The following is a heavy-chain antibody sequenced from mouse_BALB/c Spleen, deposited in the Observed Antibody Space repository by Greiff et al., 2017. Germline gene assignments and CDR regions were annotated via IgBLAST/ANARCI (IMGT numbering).Heavy chain of an antibody. V-gene: IGHV5-6-3*01. J-gene: IGHJ1*01. D-gene: IGHD1-1*01. CDR1: GFTFSSYG. CDR2: INSNGGST. Sequence: EVKLMESGGGLVQPGGSLKLSCAASGFTFSSYGMSWVRQTPDKRLELVATINSNGGSTYYPDSVKGRFTISRDNAKNTLYLQMSSLKSEDTAMYYCARCYGSRYFDVWGAGTTVTVSS. CDR3: ARCYGSRYFDV.